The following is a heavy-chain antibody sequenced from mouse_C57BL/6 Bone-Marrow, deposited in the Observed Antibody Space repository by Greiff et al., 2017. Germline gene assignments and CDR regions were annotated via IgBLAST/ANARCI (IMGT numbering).Heavy chain of an antibody. CDR2: ISSGSSTI. J-gene: IGHJ4*01. CDR1: GFTFSDYG. D-gene: IGHD1-1*01. V-gene: IGHV5-17*01. CDR3: ATYYGSSYDPHLPGFYYAMDY. Sequence: EVQLVESGGGLVKPGGSLKLSCAASGFTFSDYGMHWVRQAPEKGLEWVAYISSGSSTIYYADTVKGRFTISRDNAKNTLFLQMTSLRSEDTAMYYCATYYGSSYDPHLPGFYYAMDYWGQGTSVTVSS.